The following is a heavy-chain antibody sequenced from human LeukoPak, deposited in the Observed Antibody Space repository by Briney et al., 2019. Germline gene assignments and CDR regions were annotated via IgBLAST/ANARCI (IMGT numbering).Heavy chain of an antibody. CDR1: GYTFTSYY. V-gene: IGHV1-46*01. D-gene: IGHD5-12*01. Sequence: ASVKVSCKASGYTFTSYYTHWVRQAPGQGLEWMGIINPSGGSTSYAQKFQGRVTMTRDTSTSTVYMELSSLRSEDTAVYYCARDTQKVATTQYFDYWGQGTLVTVSS. J-gene: IGHJ4*02. CDR3: ARDTQKVATTQYFDY. CDR2: INPSGGST.